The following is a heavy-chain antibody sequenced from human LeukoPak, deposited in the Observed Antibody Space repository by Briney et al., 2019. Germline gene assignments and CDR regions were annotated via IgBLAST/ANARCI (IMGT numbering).Heavy chain of an antibody. Sequence: ASVTVSCKASGYTFTGYYMHWVRQAPGQGLEWMVWINPNSGGTNYAQKFQGRVTMTRDTSISTASMELSSLSSDDTAVYYCARVMNYYDSSGTYLYYFDYWGQGTLVTVSS. CDR3: ARVMNYYDSSGTYLYYFDY. CDR2: INPNSGGT. J-gene: IGHJ4*02. D-gene: IGHD3-22*01. CDR1: GYTFTGYY. V-gene: IGHV1-2*02.